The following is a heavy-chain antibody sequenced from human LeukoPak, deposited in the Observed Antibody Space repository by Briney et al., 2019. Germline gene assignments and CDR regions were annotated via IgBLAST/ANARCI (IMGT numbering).Heavy chain of an antibody. CDR2: MNPNSGNT. D-gene: IGHD6-6*01. CDR3: AREVAARPFYYYGMDV. CDR1: GYTFTSYD. J-gene: IGHJ6*02. Sequence: ASVKVSCTASGYTFTSYDINWVRQATGQGLEWMGWMNPNSGNTGYAQKFQGRVTMTRNTSISTAYMELSSLRSEDTAVYYCAREVAARPFYYYGMDVWGQGTTVTVSS. V-gene: IGHV1-8*01.